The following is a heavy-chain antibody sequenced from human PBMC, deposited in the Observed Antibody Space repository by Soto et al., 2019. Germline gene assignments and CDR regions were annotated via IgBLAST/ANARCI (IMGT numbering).Heavy chain of an antibody. CDR3: ARDGSGSYPKHWFDP. J-gene: IGHJ5*02. V-gene: IGHV4-59*01. D-gene: IGHD3-10*01. CDR2: IYYSGST. CDR1: GGSLSSYY. Sequence: SETLSLTCTVSGGSLSSYYWSWIRQPPGKGLEWIGYIYYSGSTNYNPSLKSRVTISVDTSKNQFSLKLSSVTAADTAVYYCARDGSGSYPKHWFDPWGQGTLVTVSS.